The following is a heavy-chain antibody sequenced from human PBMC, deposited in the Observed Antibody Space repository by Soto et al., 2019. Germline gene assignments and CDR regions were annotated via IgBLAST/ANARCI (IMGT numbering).Heavy chain of an antibody. Sequence: GGSLRLSCAPSGFTFSSDALHWVRQAPGKGLEYVSAISSNGGSTYYANSVKGRFTISRDNPKNTLYLQMGSLRAEDMAVYYCATATVTTTAPTSYYLDYWGQGTLVTVSS. V-gene: IGHV3-64*01. J-gene: IGHJ4*02. CDR1: GFTFSSDA. CDR2: ISSNGGST. D-gene: IGHD4-17*01. CDR3: ATATVTTTAPTSYYLDY.